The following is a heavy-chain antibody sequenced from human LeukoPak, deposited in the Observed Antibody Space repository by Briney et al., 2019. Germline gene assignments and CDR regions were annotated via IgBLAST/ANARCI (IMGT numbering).Heavy chain of an antibody. CDR2: IWYDGSNK. CDR1: GFTSSSYG. Sequence: GGSLRLSCAASGFTSSSYGMHWVRQAPGKGLEWVAVIWYDGSNKYYADSVKGRFTISRDNSKNTLYLQMNSLRAEDTAVYYCARCSAGSSWGSDYYYYYMDVWGKGTTVTVSS. CDR3: ARCSAGSSWGSDYYYYYMDV. J-gene: IGHJ6*03. V-gene: IGHV3-33*01. D-gene: IGHD6-6*01.